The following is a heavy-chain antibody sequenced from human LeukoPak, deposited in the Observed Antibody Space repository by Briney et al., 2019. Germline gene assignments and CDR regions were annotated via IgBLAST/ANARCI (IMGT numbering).Heavy chain of an antibody. CDR3: AKDEGGSQYSSGSGTDY. CDR2: ISGSGDNT. J-gene: IGHJ4*02. V-gene: IGHV3-23*01. CDR1: GFTFSSYA. Sequence: PGGSLRLSCAASGFTFSSYAMSWVRQVPGKGLEWVSVISGSGDNTYYADSVKGRFTISRDNSKNMLYLQMNSLRAEDTAVYYCAKDEGGSQYSSGSGTDYWGQGTLVTVSS. D-gene: IGHD6-19*01.